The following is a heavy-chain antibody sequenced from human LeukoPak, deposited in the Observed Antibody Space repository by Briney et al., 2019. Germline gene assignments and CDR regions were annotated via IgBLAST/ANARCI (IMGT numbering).Heavy chain of an antibody. CDR1: GFTFSTYW. J-gene: IGHJ4*02. Sequence: PGGSLRLSCAASGFTFSTYWMHWVRRAPGKGLVWVSRISTDGSVTSYADSVKGRFTISRDNAKNTMYLRMNSLRAEDTAVYYCARIGGSGSYSGHYFDHWGQGTLVTVSS. CDR3: ARIGGSGSYSGHYFDH. V-gene: IGHV3-74*01. D-gene: IGHD3-10*01. CDR2: ISTDGSVT.